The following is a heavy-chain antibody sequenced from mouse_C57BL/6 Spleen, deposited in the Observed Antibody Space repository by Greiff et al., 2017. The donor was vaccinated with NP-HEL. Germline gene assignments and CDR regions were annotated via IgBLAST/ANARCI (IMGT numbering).Heavy chain of an antibody. J-gene: IGHJ4*01. CDR1: GYTFTSYW. Sequence: VQLQQPGAELVKPGASVKLSCKASGYTFTSYWMHWVKQRPGQGLEWIGMIHPNSGSTNYNEKFKSKATLTVDKSSSTAYMQLSSLSSEDSAVYYCATEGLELYYVWGGYYAMDYWGQGTSVTVSS. CDR3: ATEGLELYYVWGGYYAMDY. CDR2: IHPNSGST. D-gene: IGHD1-1*01. V-gene: IGHV1-64*01.